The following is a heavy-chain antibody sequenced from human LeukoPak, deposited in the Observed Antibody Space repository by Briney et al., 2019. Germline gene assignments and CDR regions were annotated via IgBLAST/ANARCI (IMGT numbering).Heavy chain of an antibody. CDR3: ARHRWLLGTQYYFDY. J-gene: IGHJ4*02. CDR2: IYYSGST. CDR1: GGSISSSSYY. D-gene: IGHD3-22*01. V-gene: IGHV4-39*01. Sequence: SETLSLTCTVSGGSISSSSYYWGWIRQPPGKGLEWIGSIYYSGSTYYNPSLKSRVTISVDTSKNQFSLKLSSVTAADTAVYYCARHRWLLGTQYYFDYWGQGTLVTVSS.